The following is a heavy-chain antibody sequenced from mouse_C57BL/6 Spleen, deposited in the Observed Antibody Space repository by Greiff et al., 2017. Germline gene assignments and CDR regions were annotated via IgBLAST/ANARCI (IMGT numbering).Heavy chain of an antibody. CDR2: IHPNSGST. J-gene: IGHJ3*01. CDR1: GYTFTSYW. D-gene: IGHD1-1*01. V-gene: IGHV1-64*01. Sequence: QVQLQHPGAELVKPGASVKLSCKASGYTFTSYWMHWVKQRPGQGLEWIGMIHPNSGSTNSNEKFKSKAPLTVDKSSSTAYMQLSSLTSDDSAVYYCARGDYYGSSYAWFAYWGQGTLVTVSA. CDR3: ARGDYYGSSYAWFAY.